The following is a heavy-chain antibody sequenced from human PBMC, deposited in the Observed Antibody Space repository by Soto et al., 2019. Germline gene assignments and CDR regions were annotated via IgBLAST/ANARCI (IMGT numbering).Heavy chain of an antibody. CDR2: ISGSGGST. Sequence: PGGSLRLSCAASGFTFSSYAMSWVRQAPGKGLEWVSAISGSGGSTYYADSVKGRFTISRDNSKNTLYLQMNSLRAEDTAVYYCGDGLEILWFGESYCFDDWGQGTLVTVSS. D-gene: IGHD3-10*01. J-gene: IGHJ4*02. CDR3: GDGLEILWFGESYCFDD. CDR1: GFTFSSYA. V-gene: IGHV3-23*01.